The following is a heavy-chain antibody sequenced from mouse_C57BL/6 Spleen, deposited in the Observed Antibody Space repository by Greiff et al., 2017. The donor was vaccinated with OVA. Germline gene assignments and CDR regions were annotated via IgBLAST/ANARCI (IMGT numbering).Heavy chain of an antibody. V-gene: IGHV5-6*02. D-gene: IGHD2-4*01. J-gene: IGHJ3*01. CDR3: ARQSYDYAWFAY. CDR1: GFPFSSYG. Sequence: DVKLVESGGDLVKPGGSLNISCAASGFPFSSYGMSWVRQTPDKRLEWVAPISSGGRYPSYHDSVKERFTISSDNAKNNLYLQMRRQKSEDTARYYCARQSYDYAWFAYWGQGTLVTVSA. CDR2: ISSGGRYP.